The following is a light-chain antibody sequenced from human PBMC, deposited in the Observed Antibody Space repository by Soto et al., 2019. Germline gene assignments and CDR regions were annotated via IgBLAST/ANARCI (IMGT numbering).Light chain of an antibody. J-gene: IGLJ1*01. CDR3: CSYAGGPYV. V-gene: IGLV2-11*01. CDR2: DVS. CDR1: SSDVGGYNY. Sequence: ALTQPRSVSGSPGQSVTISCTGTSSDVGGYNYVSWYQQHPGKAPKLMICDVSKRPSGVPDRFSGSKSGNTASLTISGLQAEDEADYYCCSYAGGPYVFGTGTKLTVL.